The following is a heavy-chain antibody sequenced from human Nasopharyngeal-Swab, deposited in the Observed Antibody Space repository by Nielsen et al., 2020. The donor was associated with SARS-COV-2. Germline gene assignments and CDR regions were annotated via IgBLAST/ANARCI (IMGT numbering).Heavy chain of an antibody. CDR2: IKQDGSEK. V-gene: IGHV3-7*01. CDR3: ARGGSSLWWFDP. J-gene: IGHJ5*02. D-gene: IGHD3-10*01. Sequence: GEYLNTSCAASGFTFSSYWMSLVRQAPGKGLEWVANIKQDGSEKYYVDSVKGRFTISRDNAKNSLYLQMNSLRAEDKAVYYCARGGSSLWWFDPWGQGTLVTVSS. CDR1: GFTFSSYW.